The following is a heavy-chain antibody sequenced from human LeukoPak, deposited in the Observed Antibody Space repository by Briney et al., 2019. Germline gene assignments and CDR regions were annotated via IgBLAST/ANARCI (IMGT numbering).Heavy chain of an antibody. D-gene: IGHD6-13*01. CDR3: ARVTGYVMEDYFDY. CDR2: IYYSGST. J-gene: IGHJ4*02. V-gene: IGHV4-59*01. Sequence: SETLSLTCTVSGGSISSYYWSWIRRPPGKGLEWTGYIYYSGSTNYNPSLKSRVTISVDTSKNQFSLRLSSVTAADTAVYYCARVTGYVMEDYFDYWGQGTLVTVSS. CDR1: GGSISSYY.